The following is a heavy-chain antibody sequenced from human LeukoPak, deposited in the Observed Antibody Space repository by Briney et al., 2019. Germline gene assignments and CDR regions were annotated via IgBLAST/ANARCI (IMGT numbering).Heavy chain of an antibody. CDR1: GGSISSYY. Sequence: SETLSLTCTVSGGSISSYYWSWIRHPPGTGLGWVGYIYYSGSTNYNSSLKSRVTISVETSKNQFSLKLSSVTAADTAVYYCARDRSGYDSSGYYYYYYGMDVWGQGTAVTVSS. CDR2: IYYSGST. J-gene: IGHJ6*02. CDR3: ARDRSGYDSSGYYYYYYGMDV. V-gene: IGHV4-59*01. D-gene: IGHD3-22*01.